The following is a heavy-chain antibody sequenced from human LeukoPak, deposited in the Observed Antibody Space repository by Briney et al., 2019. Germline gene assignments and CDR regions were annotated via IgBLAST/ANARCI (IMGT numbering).Heavy chain of an antibody. V-gene: IGHV3-7*01. CDR2: IKQDGSEK. CDR3: VRMLYYGSGSYYNVNIFDY. Sequence: PGGSLRLSCAASGFTFSSYWMSWVRQAPGKGLEWVANIKQDGSEKYYVDSVKGRFTISRDNAKNSLYLQMNSLRAEDTAVYYCVRMLYYGSGSYYNVNIFDYWGQGTLVTVSS. J-gene: IGHJ4*02. CDR1: GFTFSSYW. D-gene: IGHD3-10*01.